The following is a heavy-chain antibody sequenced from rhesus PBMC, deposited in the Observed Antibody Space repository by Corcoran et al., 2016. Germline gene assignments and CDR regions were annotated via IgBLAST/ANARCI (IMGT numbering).Heavy chain of an antibody. CDR3: TREGLYYYSGSYRDRFDY. D-gene: IGHD3-16*01. J-gene: IGHJ4*01. CDR2: ISYTDKTI. CDR1: GFTFSSYD. V-gene: IGHV3-136*01. Sequence: EVQLVESGGGLVHPGGSLRLSCAASGFTFSSYDMSWVRQAPGKGLNGFSYISYTDKTIFSRDSVTGRFTIARDNAKNSLSLQMSSLRAEDTAVYYCTREGLYYYSGSYRDRFDYWGQGVLVTVSS.